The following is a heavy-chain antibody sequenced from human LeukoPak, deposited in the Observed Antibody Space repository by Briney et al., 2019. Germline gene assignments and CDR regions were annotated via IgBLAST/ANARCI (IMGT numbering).Heavy chain of an antibody. CDR3: ARHDYGDTEADY. CDR2: ISTYNGNT. CDR1: GYTFTSYD. V-gene: IGHV1-18*01. D-gene: IGHD4-17*01. J-gene: IGHJ4*02. Sequence: ASVTVSCKASGYTFTSYDISWVRQAPGQGLEWMGWISTYNGNTNYAQKFLGRVTLTTDTSTSTAYMEVRSLRSDDTAVYYCARHDYGDTEADYWGQGTLVTVSS.